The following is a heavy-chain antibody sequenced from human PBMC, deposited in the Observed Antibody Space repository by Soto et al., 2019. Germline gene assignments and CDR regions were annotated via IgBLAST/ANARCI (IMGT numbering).Heavy chain of an antibody. J-gene: IGHJ3*01. CDR2: ISDGGDRT. D-gene: IGHD3-16*02. CDR1: GFTLSMSA. CDR3: AKDRGIIVKAGDAFDV. V-gene: IGHV3-23*01. Sequence: PGGSLRLSCASSGFTLSMSAVNWVRQAPGKGLEWVSYISDGGDRTYYADSVKGRFTISRGRSKNTVSLQMDSLRAEDTAVYYCAKDRGIIVKAGDAFDVWGQGTKVTVSS.